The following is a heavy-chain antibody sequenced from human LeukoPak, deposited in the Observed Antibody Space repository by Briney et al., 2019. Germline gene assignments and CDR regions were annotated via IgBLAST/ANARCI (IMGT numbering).Heavy chain of an antibody. D-gene: IGHD3-22*01. CDR3: AREGVDSSGYYPKTYYYYMDV. CDR1: GGSFSGYY. V-gene: IGHV4-34*01. Sequence: SETLSLTCAVYGGSFSGYYWSWIRQPPGKGLEWIGEINHSGSTNYNPSLKSRVTISVDTSKNQFSLKLSSVTAADTAVYYCAREGVDSSGYYPKTYYYYMDVWGKGTTVTVSS. CDR2: INHSGST. J-gene: IGHJ6*03.